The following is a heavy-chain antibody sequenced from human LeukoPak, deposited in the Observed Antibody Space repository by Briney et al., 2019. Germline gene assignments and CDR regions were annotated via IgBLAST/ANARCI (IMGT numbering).Heavy chain of an antibody. Sequence: PGGSLRLSCAASGFTFSSYEMNWVRQAPGKGLEWVSYISSSGSTIYYADSVKGRFTISRDNAKNSLYLQMNSLRVEDTAVYYCVASSGYYLSGYWGQGTLVTVSS. V-gene: IGHV3-48*03. D-gene: IGHD6-19*01. J-gene: IGHJ4*02. CDR2: ISSSGSTI. CDR3: VASSGYYLSGY. CDR1: GFTFSSYE.